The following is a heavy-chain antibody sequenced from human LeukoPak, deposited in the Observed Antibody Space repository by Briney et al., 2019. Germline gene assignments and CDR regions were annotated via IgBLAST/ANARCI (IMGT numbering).Heavy chain of an antibody. CDR1: GFTFTKAW. Sequence: EGSLRLSCEASGFTFTKAWMSWVRQAPGKGLEWVARSLSKTDGGATDHAAPVKGTFHMPRDDSKNVLYLQMNSLRAEDTAVYSCTTHLTPDIAASTTRLHYWGQGTLVTVSS. D-gene: IGHD2-15*01. CDR3: TTHLTPDIAASTTRLHY. J-gene: IGHJ4*02. V-gene: IGHV3-15*01. CDR2: SLSKTDGGAT.